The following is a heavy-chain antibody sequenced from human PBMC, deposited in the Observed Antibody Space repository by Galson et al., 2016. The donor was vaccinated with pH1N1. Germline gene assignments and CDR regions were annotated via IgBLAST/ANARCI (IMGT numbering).Heavy chain of an antibody. CDR1: GLSVRHNY. Sequence: SLRLSCAASGLSVRHNYMTWVRQAPGKGLEWVSVIDSGGNSFYADSVKGRFTMSRDNSKNTVYLQMNSLTREDTAVYFCARPRIASPGALHHWGQGTRVTVSS. CDR2: IDSGGNS. V-gene: IGHV3-66*02. D-gene: IGHD1-26*01. J-gene: IGHJ1*01. CDR3: ARPRIASPGALHH.